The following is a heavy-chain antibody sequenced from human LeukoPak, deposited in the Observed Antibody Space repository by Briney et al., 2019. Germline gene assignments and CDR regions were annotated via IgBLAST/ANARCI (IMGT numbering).Heavy chain of an antibody. CDR2: ISSSSSYI. CDR3: ARESAVTTSPLPYFDY. CDR1: GFTFSRYA. Sequence: GGSLRLSCAASGFTFSRYAMEWVRQAPGKGLEWVSSISSSSSYIYYADSVKGRFTISRDNAKNSLYLQMNSLRAEDTAVYYCARESAVTTSPLPYFDYWGQGTLVTVSS. D-gene: IGHD4-17*01. V-gene: IGHV3-21*01. J-gene: IGHJ4*02.